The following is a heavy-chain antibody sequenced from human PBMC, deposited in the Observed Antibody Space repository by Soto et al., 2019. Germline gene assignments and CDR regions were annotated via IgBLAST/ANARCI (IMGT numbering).Heavy chain of an antibody. D-gene: IGHD2-21*01. Sequence: EVQVVESGGGLIQPGGSLRLSCEVSGFSVTANYMSWVRQAPGKGLEWVSVIYSGGSTYYIDSVKGRFSISRDISKNTLYLQMNIQRAEDTAVYYCHCYGYWGQGTLVTVSS. CDR2: IYSGGST. CDR1: GFSVTANY. J-gene: IGHJ4*02. V-gene: IGHV3-53*01. CDR3: HCYGY.